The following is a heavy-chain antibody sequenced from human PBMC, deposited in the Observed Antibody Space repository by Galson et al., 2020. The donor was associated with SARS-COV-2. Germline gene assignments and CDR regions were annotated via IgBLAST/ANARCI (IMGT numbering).Heavy chain of an antibody. CDR2: TIHRGST. CDR1: GWSLGGNY. J-gene: IGHJ6*02. Sequence: SETLSLSGAVYGWSLGGNYWTWSRQPPVKALEWIGETIHRGSTNYNPSLKSRVTISVDTSKNQFSLKVSSVIAADAAVYYCARKGWKVFYYYYGMDVWSQGTTVTVTS. D-gene: IGHD1-1*01. V-gene: IGHV4-34*12. CDR3: ARKGWKVFYYYYGMDV.